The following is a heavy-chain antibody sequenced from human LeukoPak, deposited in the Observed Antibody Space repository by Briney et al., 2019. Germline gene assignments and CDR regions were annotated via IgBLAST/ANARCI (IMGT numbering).Heavy chain of an antibody. V-gene: IGHV1-69*04. CDR1: GGTFSSYA. CDR3: ARGATMIVVVDPHDAFDI. CDR2: IIPILGIA. Sequence: PSVTVSCTASGGTFSSYAISWVRQAPGQGLEWMGRIIPILGIANYAQKFQGRVTITADKSTSTAYMELSSLRSEDTAVYYCARGATMIVVVDPHDAFDIWGQGTMVTVSS. J-gene: IGHJ3*02. D-gene: IGHD3-22*01.